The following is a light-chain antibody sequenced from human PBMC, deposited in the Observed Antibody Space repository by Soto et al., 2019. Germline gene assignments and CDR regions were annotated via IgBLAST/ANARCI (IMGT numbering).Light chain of an antibody. CDR2: KAS. CDR1: QTISNW. Sequence: DIQMTQSPSTLSASVGDRVTITCRASQTISNWLAWYQQKPGKAPKLLIYKASNLESGVPSRFSGSGSGTEFTLTISSLQPDDFAPYYCQKYNSYSQTLGQGTKVDIK. CDR3: QKYNSYSQT. J-gene: IGKJ1*01. V-gene: IGKV1-5*03.